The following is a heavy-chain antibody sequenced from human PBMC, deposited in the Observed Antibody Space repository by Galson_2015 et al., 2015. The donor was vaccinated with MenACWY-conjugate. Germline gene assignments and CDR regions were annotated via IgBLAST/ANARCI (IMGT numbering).Heavy chain of an antibody. Sequence: SLRLSCAASGFTFSNYAMTWVRQAPGMGLEWVSTGNGSGTVTKYADSVRGRFTISRDNSRSTLYLQMTSLRAEDTAVYYCAKSRQFQLLRQDGMDVWGQGTTVTVSS. V-gene: IGHV3-23*01. J-gene: IGHJ6*02. CDR1: GFTFSNYA. CDR3: AKSRQFQLLRQDGMDV. CDR2: GNGSGTVT. D-gene: IGHD2-2*01.